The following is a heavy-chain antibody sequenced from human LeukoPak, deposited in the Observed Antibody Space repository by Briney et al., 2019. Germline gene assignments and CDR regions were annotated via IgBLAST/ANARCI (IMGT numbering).Heavy chain of an antibody. D-gene: IGHD5-18*01. CDR3: ARDFRAAMVSDWFDP. CDR2: ISPNSGGT. Sequence: ASVKVSCKASGYTFSGYYMHWVRQAPGQGLEWVGWISPNSGGTNYAQKFQGRVTMTRDTSISTAYMELSRLLSGDTAVYYCARDFRAAMVSDWFDPWGQGTLVTVSS. J-gene: IGHJ5*02. CDR1: GYTFSGYY. V-gene: IGHV1-2*02.